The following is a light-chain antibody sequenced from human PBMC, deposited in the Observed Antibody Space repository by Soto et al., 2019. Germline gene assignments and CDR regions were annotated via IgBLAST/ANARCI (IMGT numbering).Light chain of an antibody. CDR1: QSVLYSSNNMNY. CDR2: WAS. Sequence: DIVMTQSPDSLAVSLGERATINCKSSQSVLYSSNNMNYLTWYQQKPGQPPKLLIYWASTRESGVPDRFSGSGSGPDFTLTISSLQAEDVAVYYCQQYYSTPRTFGQGTKVEIK. CDR3: QQYYSTPRT. V-gene: IGKV4-1*01. J-gene: IGKJ1*01.